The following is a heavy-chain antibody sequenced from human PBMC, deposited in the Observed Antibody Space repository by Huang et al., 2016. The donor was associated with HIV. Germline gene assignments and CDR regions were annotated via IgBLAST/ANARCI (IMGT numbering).Heavy chain of an antibody. J-gene: IGHJ4*02. Sequence: QVHLVQSGAEVKKPGASVKVSCKASGYTFTSYDINWVRQAPGRGLEWRGWMNPNTGNTGFAQSVQGRVTMTRKTSITTAYMELTSLTSEDTAVYYCARSAYGDLDYWGLGTLVIVSS. CDR2: MNPNTGNT. V-gene: IGHV1-8*02. CDR3: ARSAYGDLDY. D-gene: IGHD4-17*01. CDR1: GYTFTSYD.